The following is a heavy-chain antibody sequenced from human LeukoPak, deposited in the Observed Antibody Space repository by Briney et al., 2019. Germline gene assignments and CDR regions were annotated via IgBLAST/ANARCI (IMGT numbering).Heavy chain of an antibody. J-gene: IGHJ4*02. CDR2: ISGSGDSP. D-gene: IGHD1-1*01. V-gene: IGHV3-23*01. CDR3: AKLVDWNYFDY. CDR1: GFTFRSYV. Sequence: GGSLRVSCVASGFTFRSYVMSWVRQAPGKGLEWVSAISGSGDSPSNADSVKGRATISRDNSKNTLYLQMSSLRAEDTAVYYCAKLVDWNYFDYWGQGTLVTVSS.